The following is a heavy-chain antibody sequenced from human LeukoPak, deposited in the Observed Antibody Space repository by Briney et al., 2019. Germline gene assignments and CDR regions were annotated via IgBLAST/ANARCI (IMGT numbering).Heavy chain of an antibody. J-gene: IGHJ5*02. CDR2: ISYDGSIK. Sequence: GGSLRLSCVASRFTFSIYDMHWVRQAPGKGLEWVAVISYDGSIKYYADSVKGRFTISRDNAKNSLYLQMNSLRAEDTAVYYCARKIYPDIVVVPAAYNWFDPWGQGTLVTVSS. D-gene: IGHD2-2*01. CDR1: RFTFSIYD. CDR3: ARKIYPDIVVVPAAYNWFDP. V-gene: IGHV3-30*03.